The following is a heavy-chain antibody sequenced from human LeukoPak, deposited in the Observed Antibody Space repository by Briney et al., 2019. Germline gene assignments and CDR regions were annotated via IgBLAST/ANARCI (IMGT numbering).Heavy chain of an antibody. Sequence: GGSLRLSCAVSGFTFSGYAMSWVRQAPGKGLEWVSAISGSGGSTYYADSVKGRFTISRDNSKNTLFLQMNSLRAEDTAVYYCAKHPDPYYYDSSGYYPHWGQGTLVTVSS. V-gene: IGHV3-23*01. CDR2: ISGSGGST. CDR3: AKHPDPYYYDSSGYYPH. D-gene: IGHD3-22*01. J-gene: IGHJ4*02. CDR1: GFTFSGYA.